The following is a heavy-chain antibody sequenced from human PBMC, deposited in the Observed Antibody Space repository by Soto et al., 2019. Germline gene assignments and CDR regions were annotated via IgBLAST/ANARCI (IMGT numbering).Heavy chain of an antibody. CDR1: GDSVSSNSAA. CDR3: AREVVLVPAAIPTYYYYYGMDV. Sequence: SQTLSLTCAISGDSVSSNSAAWNWIRQSPSRGLEWLGRTYYRSKWYNDYAVSVKSRITINPDTSKNQFSLQLNSVTPEDTAVYYCAREVVLVPAAIPTYYYYYGMDVWGQGTTVTV. CDR2: TYYRSKWYN. J-gene: IGHJ6*02. D-gene: IGHD2-2*01. V-gene: IGHV6-1*01.